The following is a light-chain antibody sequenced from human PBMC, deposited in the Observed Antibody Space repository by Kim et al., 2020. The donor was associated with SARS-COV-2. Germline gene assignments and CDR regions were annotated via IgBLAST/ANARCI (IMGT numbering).Light chain of an antibody. J-gene: IGKJ2*01. Sequence: SVGDRVTITCRASQSISSWLAWYQQKPGKAPKLLIYDASSLESGVPSRFSGSGSGTEFTLTISSLQPDDFATYYCQQYNSYSYTFGQGTKLEI. CDR2: DAS. CDR1: QSISSW. CDR3: QQYNSYSYT. V-gene: IGKV1-5*01.